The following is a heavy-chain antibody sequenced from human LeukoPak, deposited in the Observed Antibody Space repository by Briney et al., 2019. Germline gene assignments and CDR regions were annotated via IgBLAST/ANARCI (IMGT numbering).Heavy chain of an antibody. D-gene: IGHD2-15*01. CDR2: IFGSGGSA. V-gene: IGHV3-23*01. Sequence: GGSPRPSCAPPGLTFAGYAMYGVPQAPGRGREWVSGIFGSGGSAHYADSVKGRFTISRDNSKNTVYLQMDSLRVEDTAIYYCAKTTTGYSSGRYPAWPIDYWGQGTLVTVSS. J-gene: IGHJ4*02. CDR3: AKTTTGYSSGRYPAWPIDY. CDR1: GLTFAGYA.